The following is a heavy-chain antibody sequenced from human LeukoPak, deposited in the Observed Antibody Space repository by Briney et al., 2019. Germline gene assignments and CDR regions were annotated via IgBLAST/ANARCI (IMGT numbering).Heavy chain of an antibody. CDR1: GFTFTSYA. CDR3: AKRTDTTGRQSFYI. Sequence: GGSLRLSCEASGFTFTSYAMHWVRQAPGKGLEWVSSITSIGDGTFYTDSLSGRFTISRDNAKKTVFLQMKSSRRGDSALYFCAKRTDTTGRQSFYIWGQGTLVTVSS. D-gene: IGHD7-27*01. CDR2: ITSIGDGT. V-gene: IGHV3-23*01. J-gene: IGHJ1*01.